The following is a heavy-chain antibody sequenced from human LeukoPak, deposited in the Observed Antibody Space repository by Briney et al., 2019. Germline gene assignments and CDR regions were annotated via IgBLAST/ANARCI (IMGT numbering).Heavy chain of an antibody. V-gene: IGHV4-38-2*01. CDR2: IYHSGST. CDR1: GYSISSDYY. Sequence: KPSETLSLTCAVSGYSISSDYYWGWIRQPPGKGLEWIGSIYHSGSTYYNPSLKSRVTISVDTSKNQFSLKLSSVTAADTAVYYCARKVTPSLPYFDYWSQGTLVTVSS. J-gene: IGHJ4*02. D-gene: IGHD2-21*02. CDR3: ARKVTPSLPYFDY.